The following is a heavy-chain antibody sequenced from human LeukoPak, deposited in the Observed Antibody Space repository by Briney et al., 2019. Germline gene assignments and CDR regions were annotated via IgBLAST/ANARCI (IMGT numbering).Heavy chain of an antibody. J-gene: IGHJ4*02. CDR3: ARGGYCSGGSCYFGTDY. CDR1: GFTFSSYS. Sequence: GGSLRLSCAASGFTFSSYSMDWVRQAPGKGLEWVSSISSSSSYIYYADSVKGRFTISRDNAKNSLYLQMNSLRAEDTAVYYCARGGYCSGGSCYFGTDYWGQGTLVTVSS. CDR2: ISSSSSYI. V-gene: IGHV3-21*01. D-gene: IGHD2-15*01.